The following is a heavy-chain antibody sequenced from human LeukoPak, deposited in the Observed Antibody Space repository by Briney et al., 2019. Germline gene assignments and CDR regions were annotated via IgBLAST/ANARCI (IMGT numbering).Heavy chain of an antibody. D-gene: IGHD6-6*01. CDR3: ARDGEGSSAQILPYYYYYGMDV. V-gene: IGHV1-18*01. CDR2: ISAYNGNT. Sequence: ASVKVSCKASGYTFTSYGISWVRQAPGQGLEWMGWISAYNGNTNYAQKFQGRVTITTDTSTSTAYMELRSLRSDDTAVYYCARDGEGSSAQILPYYYYYGMDVWGQGTTVTVSS. CDR1: GYTFTSYG. J-gene: IGHJ6*01.